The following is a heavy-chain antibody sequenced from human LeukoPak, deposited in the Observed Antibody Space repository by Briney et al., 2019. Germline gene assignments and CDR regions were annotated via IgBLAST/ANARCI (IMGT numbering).Heavy chain of an antibody. V-gene: IGHV1-58*02. CDR3: AAWGDIVVVPAAVDAFDI. Sequence: ASVKVSCKASGFTFTSSAMQWVRQARAQRLEWIGWIVVGSGNTNYAQKFQERVTITRDMSTSTAYMELSSLRSEDTAVYYCAAWGDIVVVPAAVDAFDIWGQGTMVTVSS. D-gene: IGHD2-2*01. CDR1: GFTFTSSA. J-gene: IGHJ3*02. CDR2: IVVGSGNT.